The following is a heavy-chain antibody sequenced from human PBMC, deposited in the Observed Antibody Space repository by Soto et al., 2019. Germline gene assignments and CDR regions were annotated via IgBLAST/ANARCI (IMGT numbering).Heavy chain of an antibody. V-gene: IGHV1-69*01. Sequence: QVQLVQSGAEVKKPGSSVKVSCKASGGTFSSYAISWMRQAPGQGLEWMGGIIPIFGTANYAQKFQGRVTITADESTSTAYMELSSLRSEDTAVYYCARGRAYYDFWSGYDYGMDVWGQGTTVTVSS. CDR2: IIPIFGTA. CDR3: ARGRAYYDFWSGYDYGMDV. CDR1: GGTFSSYA. D-gene: IGHD3-3*01. J-gene: IGHJ6*02.